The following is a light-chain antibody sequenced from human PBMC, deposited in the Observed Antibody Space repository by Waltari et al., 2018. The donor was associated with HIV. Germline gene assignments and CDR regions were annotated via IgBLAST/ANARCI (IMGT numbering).Light chain of an antibody. Sequence: VSVAPGQTARITCVGDIRETKNVHWYQQKPGQAPVLVIYDFSGRPSGIPERFSGSNAGNTATLTISRVEAGDEADYYCQVWYVITNHLIFGGGTKLTVL. V-gene: IGLV3-21*02. J-gene: IGLJ2*01. CDR3: QVWYVITNHLI. CDR2: DFS. CDR1: IRETKN.